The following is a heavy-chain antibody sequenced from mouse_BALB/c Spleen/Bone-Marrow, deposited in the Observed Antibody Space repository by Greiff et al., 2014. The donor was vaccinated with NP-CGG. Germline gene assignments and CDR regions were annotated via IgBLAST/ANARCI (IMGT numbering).Heavy chain of an antibody. CDR1: GFSLTGYG. V-gene: IGHV2-6-7*01. D-gene: IGHD2-4*01. CDR3: ARALYDYDDLYCAMDY. Sequence: QVQLKESGPGLVAPSQSLSITCTVSGFSLTGYGVNWVRQPPGKGLEWLGMIWGDGSTDYNSALKSRLSISKDNSKSQVFLKMNILQTDDTARYYCARALYDYDDLYCAMDYWGQGTSVTVSS. CDR2: IWGDGST. J-gene: IGHJ4*01.